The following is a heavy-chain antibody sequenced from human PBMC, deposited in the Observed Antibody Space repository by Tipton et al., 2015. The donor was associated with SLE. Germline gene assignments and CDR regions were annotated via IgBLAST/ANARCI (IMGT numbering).Heavy chain of an antibody. CDR1: GGSFSGYY. CDR3: ATVSSYFDY. CDR2: INHSGST. Sequence: TLSLTCAVYGGSFSGYYWSWIRQPPGKGLEWIGEINHSGSTNYNPSLKSRVTISVDTSKNQFSLKLSSVTAADTAVYYCATVSSYFDYWGQGTLVTVSS. V-gene: IGHV4-34*01. J-gene: IGHJ4*02. D-gene: IGHD6-19*01.